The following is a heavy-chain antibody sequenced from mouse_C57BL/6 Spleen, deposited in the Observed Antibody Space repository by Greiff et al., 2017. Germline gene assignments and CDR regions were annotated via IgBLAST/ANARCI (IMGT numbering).Heavy chain of an antibody. V-gene: IGHV5-12*01. CDR2: ISNGGGST. CDR3: ARGFTTVVDAWFAY. Sequence: EVKLMESGGGLVQPGGSLKLSCAASGFTFSDYYMYWVRQTPEKRLEWVAYISNGGGSTYYPDTVKGRFTISRDNAKNTLYLQMSRLKSEDTAMYYCARGFTTVVDAWFAYWGQGTLVTVSA. CDR1: GFTFSDYY. D-gene: IGHD1-1*01. J-gene: IGHJ3*01.